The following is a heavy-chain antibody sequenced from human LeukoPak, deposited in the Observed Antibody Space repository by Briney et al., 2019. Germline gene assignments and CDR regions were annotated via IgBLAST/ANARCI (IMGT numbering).Heavy chain of an antibody. V-gene: IGHV3-53*01. D-gene: IGHD2-21*02. CDR1: GFTFSSYW. CDR2: IYSGDST. J-gene: IGHJ4*02. CDR3: AREVATGFSCFDY. Sequence: GGSLRLSCAASGFTFSSYWMSWVRQAPGKGLEWVSLIYSGDSTYYADSVKGRFIISRDNSKNTLYLQMNSLRAEDTAVYYCAREVATGFSCFDYWGQGTLVTVSS.